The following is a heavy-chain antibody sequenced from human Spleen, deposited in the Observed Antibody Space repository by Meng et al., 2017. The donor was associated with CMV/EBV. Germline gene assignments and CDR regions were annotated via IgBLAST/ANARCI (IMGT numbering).Heavy chain of an antibody. CDR1: GGTFSSYA. CDR3: ARDGPGYGSGREPFDY. CDR2: IIPIFGTA. V-gene: IGHV1-69*12. D-gene: IGHD6-19*01. Sequence: QVHLVQLGAEVKKPGSSVKVACKASGGTFSSYAISWVRQAPGQGLEWMGGIIPIFGTANYAQKFQGRVTITADESTSTAYMELSSLRSEDTAVYYCARDGPGYGSGREPFDYWGQGTLVTVSS. J-gene: IGHJ4*02.